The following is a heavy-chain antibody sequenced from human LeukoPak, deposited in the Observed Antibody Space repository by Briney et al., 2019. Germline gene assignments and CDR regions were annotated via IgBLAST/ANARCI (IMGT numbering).Heavy chain of an antibody. V-gene: IGHV1-69*05. Sequence: SVKVSCKASGGTFSSYAISWVRQAPGQGLEWMGGIIPIFGTANYAQKFQGRVTITTDESTSTAYMELSSLRSEDTAVYYCAREGRGIGAFDIWGQGTMVTVSS. D-gene: IGHD1-26*01. CDR3: AREGRGIGAFDI. J-gene: IGHJ3*02. CDR1: GGTFSSYA. CDR2: IIPIFGTA.